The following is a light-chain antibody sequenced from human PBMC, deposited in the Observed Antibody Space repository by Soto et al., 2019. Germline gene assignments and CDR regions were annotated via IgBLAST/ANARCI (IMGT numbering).Light chain of an antibody. J-gene: IGKJ2*01. CDR2: AAS. Sequence: AIQMTQSPSSLSASVGDRVTITCRASQGIKNDVAWYQQKPGKAPKLLIYAASILQSGVPPRFSGIGSGTDFTLTISSLQPEDFATYYCLQDYNYPYTFGQGTKLEIK. CDR3: LQDYNYPYT. V-gene: IGKV1-6*01. CDR1: QGIKND.